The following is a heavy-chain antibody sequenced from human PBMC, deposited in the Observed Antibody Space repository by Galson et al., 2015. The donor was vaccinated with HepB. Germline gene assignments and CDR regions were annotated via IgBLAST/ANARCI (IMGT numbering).Heavy chain of an antibody. CDR2: ISGHSDNT. V-gene: IGHV1-18*04. CDR3: AGVTTYWYDNSGPRDKGFDI. Sequence: SVKVSCKASTYSLTIYGFSWVRQAPGQGLEWMGWISGHSDNTYYAQKFQGRVTMTTDTSTTTAYLEMRSLRSDDTAVYYCAGVTTYWYDNSGPRDKGFDIWGQGTMVTVSS. D-gene: IGHD3-22*01. CDR1: TYSLTIYG. J-gene: IGHJ3*02.